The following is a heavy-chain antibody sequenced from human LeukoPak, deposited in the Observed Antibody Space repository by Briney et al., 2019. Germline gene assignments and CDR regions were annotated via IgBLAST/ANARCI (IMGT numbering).Heavy chain of an antibody. CDR3: AKDLKGYSDYDFSDY. CDR2: ISYDGSNK. CDR1: GFTFSSYG. D-gene: IGHD5-12*01. Sequence: GGSLRLSCAASGFTFSSYGMHWVRQAPGKGLECVAVISYDGSNKYYADSVKGRFTISRDNSKNTLYLQMNSLRAEDTAFYYCAKDLKGYSDYDFSDYWGQGTLVTVSS. V-gene: IGHV3-30*18. J-gene: IGHJ4*02.